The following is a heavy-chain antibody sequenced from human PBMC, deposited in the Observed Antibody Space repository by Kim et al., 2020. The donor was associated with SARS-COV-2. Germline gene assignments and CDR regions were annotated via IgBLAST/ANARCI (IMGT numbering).Heavy chain of an antibody. Sequence: YADSVKGRFTISRDNSKNTLYLQMNSLRGEDTAVYFCAKEPTEIDGYYQDYWGQGTLVTVSS. V-gene: IGHV3-23*01. CDR3: AKEPTEIDGYYQDY. J-gene: IGHJ4*02. D-gene: IGHD3-3*01.